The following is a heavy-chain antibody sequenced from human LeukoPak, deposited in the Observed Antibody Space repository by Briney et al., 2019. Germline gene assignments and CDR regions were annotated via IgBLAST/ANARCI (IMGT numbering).Heavy chain of an antibody. J-gene: IGHJ5*02. CDR2: ISGSGGST. Sequence: GGSLRLSCAASGFTFSSYAMSWVRQAPGKGLEWVSAISGSGGSTYYADSVKGRFTTSRDNSKNTLYLQMNSLRAEDTAVYYCARSIAAAGIYWFDPWGQGTLVTVSS. CDR1: GFTFSSYA. D-gene: IGHD6-13*01. V-gene: IGHV3-23*01. CDR3: ARSIAAAGIYWFDP.